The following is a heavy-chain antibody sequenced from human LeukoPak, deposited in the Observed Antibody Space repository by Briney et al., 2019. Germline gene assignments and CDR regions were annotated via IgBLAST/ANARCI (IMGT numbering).Heavy chain of an antibody. CDR2: ISSSGSTI. CDR1: GFTFSVYY. D-gene: IGHD1-26*01. J-gene: IGHJ6*02. V-gene: IGHV3-11*01. Sequence: PGGSLRLSCAASGFTFSVYYMSWIRQAPGKGLEWVSYISSSGSTIYYADSVKGRFTISRDNAKNSLYLQMNSLRAEDTAAYYCAREEWELYSYGMDVWGQGTTVTVSS. CDR3: AREEWELYSYGMDV.